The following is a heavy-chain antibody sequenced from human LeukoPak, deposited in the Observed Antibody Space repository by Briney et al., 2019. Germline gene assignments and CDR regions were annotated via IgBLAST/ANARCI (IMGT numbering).Heavy chain of an antibody. J-gene: IGHJ4*02. Sequence: GGSLRLSCAASGFTFSSYSMNWVRQAPGRGLEWVSSISSSSSYIYYADSVKGRFTISRDNAKNSLYLQMNSLRAQDTAVYYCTRDHGYGGNSRYSDSWGQGTLVTVSS. CDR2: ISSSSSYI. CDR3: TRDHGYGGNSRYSDS. D-gene: IGHD4-23*01. CDR1: GFTFSSYS. V-gene: IGHV3-21*01.